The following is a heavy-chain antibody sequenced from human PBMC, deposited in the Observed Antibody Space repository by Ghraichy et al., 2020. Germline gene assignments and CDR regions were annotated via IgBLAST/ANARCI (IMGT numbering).Heavy chain of an antibody. CDR1: GFTFSSYA. Sequence: GGSLRLSCAASGFTFSSYAMSWVRKARGKGLEWVSAISGSGGSTYYADSVKGRFTISRDNSKNTLYLQMNSLRAEDTAVYYCAKEGLPGVVVTTDAFDIWGQGTMVTVSS. J-gene: IGHJ3*02. V-gene: IGHV3-23*01. CDR3: AKEGLPGVVVTTDAFDI. D-gene: IGHD3-22*01. CDR2: ISGSGGST.